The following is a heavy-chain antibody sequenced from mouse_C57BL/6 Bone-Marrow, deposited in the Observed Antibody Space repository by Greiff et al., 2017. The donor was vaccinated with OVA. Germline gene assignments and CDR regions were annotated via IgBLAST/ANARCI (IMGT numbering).Heavy chain of an antibody. CDR2: IYPGGGYT. CDR1: GYTFTNYW. Sequence: QVQLKQSGAELVRPGTSVKMSCKASGYTFTNYWIGWAKQRPGHGLEWIGDIYPGGGYTNYNEKFKGKATLTADKSSSTAYMQFSSLTSEDSAIYYCARRGTTVFDYWGQGTTLTVSS. D-gene: IGHD1-1*01. V-gene: IGHV1-63*01. J-gene: IGHJ2*01. CDR3: ARRGTTVFDY.